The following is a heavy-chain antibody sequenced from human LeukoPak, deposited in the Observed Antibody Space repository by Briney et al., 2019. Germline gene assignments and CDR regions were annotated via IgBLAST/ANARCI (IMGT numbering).Heavy chain of an antibody. Sequence: GGSLRLSCAASGFTLSTYWMSWVRQAPGKGLEWVANIKQDGSEKYYVDSVKGRFTISRDNAKNSLYLQMNSLRAEDTAVYYCARERRWLQFGYDAFDIWGQGTMVTVSS. CDR1: GFTLSTYW. D-gene: IGHD5-24*01. CDR3: ARERRWLQFGYDAFDI. V-gene: IGHV3-7*01. J-gene: IGHJ3*02. CDR2: IKQDGSEK.